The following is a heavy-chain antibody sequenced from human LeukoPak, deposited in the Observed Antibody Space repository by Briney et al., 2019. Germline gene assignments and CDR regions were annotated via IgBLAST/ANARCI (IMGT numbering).Heavy chain of an antibody. CDR2: IYYSGNT. CDR1: GGSISSGGYY. Sequence: PSETLSLTCTVSGGSISSGGYYWSWIRQHPGKGLEWIGYIYYSGNTNYNPSLKSRATISVDTSKNQFSLKLTSVTAADTAVYYCARVYGYNFYYFDYWGQGILVTVSS. J-gene: IGHJ4*02. V-gene: IGHV4-61*08. D-gene: IGHD5-24*01. CDR3: ARVYGYNFYYFDY.